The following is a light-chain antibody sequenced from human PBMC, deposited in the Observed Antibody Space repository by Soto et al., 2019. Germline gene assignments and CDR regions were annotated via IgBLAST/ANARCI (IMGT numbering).Light chain of an antibody. CDR2: AAS. CDR1: QGISSY. CDR3: QQLKSYPLT. J-gene: IGKJ5*01. V-gene: IGKV1-9*01. Sequence: DIQLTQSPSFLSASVGDRVTITCRASQGISSYLAWYQQKPGKAPKLLIYAASTLQSGVPSRFSGSGSGTEFTLTISSLQPEDFATYYCQQLKSYPLTFGHGTRLEIK.